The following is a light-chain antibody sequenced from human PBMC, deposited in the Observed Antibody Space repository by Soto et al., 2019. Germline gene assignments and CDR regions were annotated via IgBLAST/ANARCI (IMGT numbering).Light chain of an antibody. CDR3: QQYNSYST. V-gene: IGKV1-5*03. CDR2: KAS. J-gene: IGKJ1*01. CDR1: QSISSW. Sequence: DIQMTQSPSTLSASVGDRVTITCRASQSISSWLAWYQQKPGKAPKLLIYKASSLESGVPSRFSGIGSGTEFTLTISSRQPDDFEAHYCQQYNSYSTFGQGTKVEIK.